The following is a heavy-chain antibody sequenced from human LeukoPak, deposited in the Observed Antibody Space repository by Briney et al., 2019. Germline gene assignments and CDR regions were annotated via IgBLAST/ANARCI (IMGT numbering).Heavy chain of an antibody. Sequence: SVKVSCKPSRYTFTGYYMHCVRHTPGQGPERMGWINPNIGATNYAQKFQGRVTMTSDTSISTGYMELSRLRSDDTAVYYCVRETYSGSFDYWGQGTLVTVSS. D-gene: IGHD1-26*01. CDR1: RYTFTGYY. V-gene: IGHV1-2*02. J-gene: IGHJ4*02. CDR2: INPNIGAT. CDR3: VRETYSGSFDY.